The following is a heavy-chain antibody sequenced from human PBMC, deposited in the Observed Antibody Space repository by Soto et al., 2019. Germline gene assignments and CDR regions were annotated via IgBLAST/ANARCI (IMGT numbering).Heavy chain of an antibody. Sequence: QVQLVESGGGVVQPGRSLRLSCAASGFTFSSYGMHWVRQAPGKGLEWVAVISYDGSNKYYADSVKGRFTISRDNSKNTLYLQMNSLRAEDTDVYYCAKDPQVGSGYSFDYWGQGTLVTVSS. V-gene: IGHV3-30*18. CDR3: AKDPQVGSGYSFDY. CDR2: ISYDGSNK. CDR1: GFTFSSYG. J-gene: IGHJ4*02. D-gene: IGHD3-22*01.